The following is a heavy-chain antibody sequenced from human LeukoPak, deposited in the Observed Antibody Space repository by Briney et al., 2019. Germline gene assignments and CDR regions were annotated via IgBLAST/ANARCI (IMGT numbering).Heavy chain of an antibody. J-gene: IGHJ4*02. CDR3: ARDIGRGYYDILTGYANENFDY. Sequence: ASVKVSCKASGYTFTSYGISWVRQAPGQGLEWMGWISAYNGNTNYAQKLQGRVTMTTDTSTSTAYMELRSLRSDDTAVYYCARDIGRGYYDILTGYANENFDYWGQGTLVTVSS. D-gene: IGHD3-9*01. CDR2: ISAYNGNT. V-gene: IGHV1-18*01. CDR1: GYTFTSYG.